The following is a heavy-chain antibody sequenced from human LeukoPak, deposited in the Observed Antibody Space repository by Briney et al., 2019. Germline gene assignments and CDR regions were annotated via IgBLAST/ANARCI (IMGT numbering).Heavy chain of an antibody. J-gene: IGHJ4*02. CDR2: IYTSGST. CDR1: GGSISSYY. V-gene: IGHV4-4*07. CDR3: ARDLRDSSGWLDPFDY. Sequence: SETLSLTCTVSGGSISSYYWSWIRQPAGKGLEWIGRIYTSGSTNYNPSLKSRVTMSVDTSKNQFSLKLSSVTAADTAVYYRARDLRDSSGWLDPFDYWGQGTLVTVSS. D-gene: IGHD6-19*01.